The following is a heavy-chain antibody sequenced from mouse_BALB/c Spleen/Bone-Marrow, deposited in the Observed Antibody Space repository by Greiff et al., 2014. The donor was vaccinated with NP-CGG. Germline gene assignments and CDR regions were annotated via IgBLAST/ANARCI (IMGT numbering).Heavy chain of an antibody. Sequence: VQLQQSGAELVRPGSSVKISCKASGYAFSTYWMNWVKQRPGQGLEWIGQIYPGDGDTNYNGKFKGKATPTADRSSSTASMQLSSLTSEDSAVYFCARVGFSFDYWGQGTTLTASS. J-gene: IGHJ2*01. CDR1: GYAFSTYW. CDR2: IYPGDGDT. D-gene: IGHD3-1*01. V-gene: IGHV1-80*01. CDR3: ARVGFSFDY.